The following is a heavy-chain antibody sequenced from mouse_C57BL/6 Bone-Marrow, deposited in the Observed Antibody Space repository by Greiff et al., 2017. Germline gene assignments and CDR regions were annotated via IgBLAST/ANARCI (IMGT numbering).Heavy chain of an antibody. Sequence: VQLKESGPELVKPGASVKMSCKASGYTFTDYNMHWVKQSHGKSLEWIGYINPNNGGTSYNQKFKGKATLTVNKSSSTAYMELRSLTSEAYAVYYCARVITTGGYWGQGTTLTVSS. V-gene: IGHV1-22*01. D-gene: IGHD1-1*01. CDR2: INPNNGGT. J-gene: IGHJ2*01. CDR3: ARVITTGGY. CDR1: GYTFTDYN.